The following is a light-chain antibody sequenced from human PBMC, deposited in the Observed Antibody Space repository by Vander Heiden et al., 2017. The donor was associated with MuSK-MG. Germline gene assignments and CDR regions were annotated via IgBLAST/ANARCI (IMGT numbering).Light chain of an antibody. J-gene: IGKJ4*01. CDR2: AAS. CDR1: QSISSY. CDR3: QQSYITHQARLT. Sequence: DIQMTQSPSSLSASVGDRVTITCRASQSISSYLNWYQQKPGKAPKLLIYAASSLQSGGPSRFSGSRSGTDCTLTISSLQPEEFANNYCQQSYITHQARLTFGGGTKVEIK. V-gene: IGKV1-39*01.